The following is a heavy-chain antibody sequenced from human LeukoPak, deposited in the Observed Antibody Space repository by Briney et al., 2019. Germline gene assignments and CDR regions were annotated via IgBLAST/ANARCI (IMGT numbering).Heavy chain of an antibody. D-gene: IGHD5-24*01. V-gene: IGHV3-23*01. CDR3: AKEVGEMATIYYFDY. Sequence: GASLRLSCVASGFTFSSYAMSWVRQAPGKGLEWVSAISGSGGSTYYADSVKGRFTISRDNSKNTLYLQMNSLRAEDTAVYYCAKEVGEMATIYYFDYWGQGTLVTVSS. CDR2: ISGSGGST. CDR1: GFTFSSYA. J-gene: IGHJ4*02.